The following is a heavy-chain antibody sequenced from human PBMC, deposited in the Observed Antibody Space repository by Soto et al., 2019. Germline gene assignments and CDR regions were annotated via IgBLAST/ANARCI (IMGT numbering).Heavy chain of an antibody. CDR3: AKEPYYYYYMEV. CDR1: GFTFDDYA. Sequence: EVQLVESGGGLVQPGRSLRLSCAASGFTFDDYAMHWVRQAPGKGLEWVSGISWNGGSICYADSVKGRFTISRDNAKNSLYLQMNSLRAEDTALYYCAKEPYYYYYMEVWGKGTTVTVSS. J-gene: IGHJ6*03. V-gene: IGHV3-9*01. CDR2: ISWNGGSI.